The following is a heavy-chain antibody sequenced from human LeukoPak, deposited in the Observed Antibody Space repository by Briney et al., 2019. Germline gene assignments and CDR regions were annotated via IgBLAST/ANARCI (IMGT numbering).Heavy chain of an antibody. D-gene: IGHD6-13*01. J-gene: IGHJ4*02. CDR1: GFTFSSYA. Sequence: GGSLRLSCAASGFTFSSYAMNWVRQAPGKGLEWVSIISGSGTDTYYADSVKGRFTISRDNSKNTLYLQMNSLRAEDTAVYYCAKSFGPVIAAAGTGADWGQGTLVTVSS. V-gene: IGHV3-23*01. CDR3: AKSFGPVIAAAGTGAD. CDR2: ISGSGTDT.